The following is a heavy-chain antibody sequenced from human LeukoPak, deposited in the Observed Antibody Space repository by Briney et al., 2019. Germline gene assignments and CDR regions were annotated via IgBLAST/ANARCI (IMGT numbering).Heavy chain of an antibody. CDR2: INWNGGST. Sequence: AGGSLRLSCAASGFTYDDYGMSWVRQAPGKGLEWVSGINWNGGSTGYADSVKGRFTISRDNAKNSLYLQMNSLRAEDTAVYYCARDEGAVTTGVYYYYMDVWGKGTTVTVSS. D-gene: IGHD4-17*01. CDR3: ARDEGAVTTGVYYYYMDV. V-gene: IGHV3-20*04. CDR1: GFTYDDYG. J-gene: IGHJ6*03.